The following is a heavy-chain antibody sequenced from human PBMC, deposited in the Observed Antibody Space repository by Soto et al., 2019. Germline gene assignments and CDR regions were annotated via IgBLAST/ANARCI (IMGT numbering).Heavy chain of an antibody. Sequence: QVQLVQSGAEVKKPGASVKVSCKASGYTFTSYGISWVRQAPGQGLEWMGWISAYNGNTNYAQKLQGRVTMTTDTSPSTASMELRSLRSDDTAVYYWASSLLVGYGLEVESDWGQGTLVTVSS. V-gene: IGHV1-18*01. CDR1: GYTFTSYG. J-gene: IGHJ4*02. CDR3: ASSLLVGYGLEVESD. D-gene: IGHD5-18*01. CDR2: ISAYNGNT.